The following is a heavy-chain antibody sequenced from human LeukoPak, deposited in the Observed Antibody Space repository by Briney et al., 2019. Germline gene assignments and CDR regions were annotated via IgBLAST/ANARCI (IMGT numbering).Heavy chain of an antibody. CDR3: ARGESYYYDSSGYFDY. CDR1: GFTFRSYS. D-gene: IGHD3-22*01. J-gene: IGHJ4*02. Sequence: PGGSLRLSCAASGFTFRSYSMDWVRQAPGKGLEWVSYISSSSSTIYYADSVKGRFTISRDNAKNSLYLQMNSLRAEDTAVYYCARGESYYYDSSGYFDYWGQGTLVTVPS. V-gene: IGHV3-48*01. CDR2: ISSSSSTI.